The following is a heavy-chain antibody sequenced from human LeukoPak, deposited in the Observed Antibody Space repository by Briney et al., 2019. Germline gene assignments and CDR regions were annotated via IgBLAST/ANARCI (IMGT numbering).Heavy chain of an antibody. V-gene: IGHV3-30-3*01. CDR2: ISYDGSNK. Sequence: QPGRSLRLSCAASGFTFSSYAMHWVRQAPGKGLEWVAVISYDGSNKYYADSVKGRFTISRDNSKNTLYLQMNSLRAEDTAVYYCAKEAYSGYDPEIHFDYWGQGTLVTVSS. D-gene: IGHD5-12*01. J-gene: IGHJ4*02. CDR3: AKEAYSGYDPEIHFDY. CDR1: GFTFSSYA.